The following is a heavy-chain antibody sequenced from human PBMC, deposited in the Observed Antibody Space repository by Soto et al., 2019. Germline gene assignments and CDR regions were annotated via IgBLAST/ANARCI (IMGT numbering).Heavy chain of an antibody. D-gene: IGHD3-3*01. CDR3: AHRVLRTVFGLVTATAIYFDF. CDR2: IYWDDDK. CDR1: GFSLTTSGVG. J-gene: IGHJ4*02. Sequence: QITLNESGPTQVNPRQTLTLTCTFSGFSLTTSGVGVGWIRQSPGKAPEWLALIYWDDDKRYSPSLKSRLTITKQTSKTQVVLTMADLDPADTATYYCAHRVLRTVFGLVTATAIYFDFWGQGTPVAVSS. V-gene: IGHV2-5*02.